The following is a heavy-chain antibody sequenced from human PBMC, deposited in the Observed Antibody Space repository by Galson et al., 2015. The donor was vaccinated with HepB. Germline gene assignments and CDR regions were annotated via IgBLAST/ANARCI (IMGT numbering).Heavy chain of an antibody. V-gene: IGHV5-10-1*01. J-gene: IGHJ2*01. Sequence: QSGAEVKKPGESLRISCKGSGYSFTSYWISWVRQMPGKGLEWMGRIDPSDSYTNYSPSFQGHVTISADKSISTAYLQWSSLKASDTAMYYCARSGRRGRTYYYDSSGYYSGTGYFDLWGRGTLVTVSS. CDR1: GYSFTSYW. CDR3: ARSGRRGRTYYYDSSGYYSGTGYFDL. D-gene: IGHD3-22*01. CDR2: IDPSDSYT.